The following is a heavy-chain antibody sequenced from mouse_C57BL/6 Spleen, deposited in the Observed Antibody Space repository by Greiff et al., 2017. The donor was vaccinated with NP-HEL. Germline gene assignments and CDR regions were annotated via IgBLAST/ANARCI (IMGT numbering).Heavy chain of an antibody. CDR1: GFTFSSYA. CDR2: ISDGGSYT. D-gene: IGHD2-5*01. V-gene: IGHV5-4*01. Sequence: EVHLVESGGGLVKPGGSLKLSCAASGFTFSSYAMSWVRQTPEKRLEWVATISDGGSYTYYPDNVKGRFTISRDNAKNNLYLQMSHLKSEDTAMYYCARDGDYSNLFAYWGQGTLVTVSA. J-gene: IGHJ3*01. CDR3: ARDGDYSNLFAY.